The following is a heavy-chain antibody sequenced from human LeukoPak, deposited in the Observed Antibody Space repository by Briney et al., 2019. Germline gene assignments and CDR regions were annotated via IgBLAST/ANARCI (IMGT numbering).Heavy chain of an antibody. J-gene: IGHJ6*02. Sequence: GESLKISCKGSGYSFTTYWLAWVRQMPGKGLEWMGVIYPADSDTRYSPSFQGQVTFSVDKSISTAYLQWNSLKASDSGMYYCARHPWNYVDGMDVWGQGTTVTVSS. CDR3: ARHPWNYVDGMDV. CDR1: GYSFTTYW. V-gene: IGHV5-51*01. CDR2: IYPADSDT. D-gene: IGHD1-7*01.